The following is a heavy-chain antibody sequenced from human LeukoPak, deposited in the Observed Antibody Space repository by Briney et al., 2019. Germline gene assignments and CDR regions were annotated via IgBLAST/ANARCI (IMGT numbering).Heavy chain of an antibody. J-gene: IGHJ4*02. V-gene: IGHV3-33*01. CDR1: GFTFSSCG. D-gene: IGHD3-9*01. Sequence: PGGSLRLSCAASGFTFSSCGMHWVRQAPGKGLEWVAVIWYDGSNKYYADSVKGRFTISRDNSKNTLYLQVNSLRAEDTAVYYCARGHYDILTGSGDYYFDYWGQGTLVTVSS. CDR3: ARGHYDILTGSGDYYFDY. CDR2: IWYDGSNK.